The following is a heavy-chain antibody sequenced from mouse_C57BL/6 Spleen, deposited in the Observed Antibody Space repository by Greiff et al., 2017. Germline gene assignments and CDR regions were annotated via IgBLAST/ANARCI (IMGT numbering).Heavy chain of an antibody. CDR1: GYTFTSYW. CDR2: IDPSDSYT. J-gene: IGHJ3*01. D-gene: IGHD2-5*01. V-gene: IGHV1-59*01. CDR3: ARTLAYYSNYDWFAY. Sequence: QVQLQQPGAELVRPGTSVTLSCKASGYTFTSYWMHWVKQRPGQGLEWIGVIDPSDSYTNYNQKFKGKATLTVDTSSSTAYMQLSSLTSEDSAVYYCARTLAYYSNYDWFAYWGQGTLVTVSA.